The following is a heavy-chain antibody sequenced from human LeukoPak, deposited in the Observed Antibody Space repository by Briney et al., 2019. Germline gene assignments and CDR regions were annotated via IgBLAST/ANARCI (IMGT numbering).Heavy chain of an antibody. CDR1: GFTFSNVW. J-gene: IGHJ4*02. CDR2: IRRKTDGETT. Sequence: PGGSLRLSCAASGFTFSNVWMSWVRQVPGKGLEWVGRIRRKTDGETTDHAAPVKGRFTISRDDSKNTLYLQMNNLKTEDTAVYYCVTDLVIKGYFDYWGQGALVTVSS. V-gene: IGHV3-15*01. CDR3: VTDLVIKGYFDY. D-gene: IGHD2-21*01.